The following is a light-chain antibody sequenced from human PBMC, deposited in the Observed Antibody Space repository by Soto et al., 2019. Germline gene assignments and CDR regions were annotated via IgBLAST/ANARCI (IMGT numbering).Light chain of an antibody. CDR2: AAS. J-gene: IGKJ4*01. V-gene: IGKV1-39*01. Sequence: DIQMTQSPSSLSASVGDRVTITXRXSQSIXXXXXSYQQKPGKAPNLLIYAASNLQSGVPSRFSGSGSGTDFTLTISSLQPEDLGNYYCQQSYITPLTFGGGTKVEI. CDR3: QQSYITPLT. CDR1: QSIXXX.